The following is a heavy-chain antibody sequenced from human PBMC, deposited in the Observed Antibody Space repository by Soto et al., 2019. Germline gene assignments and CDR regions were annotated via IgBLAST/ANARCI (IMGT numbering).Heavy chain of an antibody. V-gene: IGHV3-30*03. D-gene: IGHD2-2*02. CDR3: TSDLVVSTRCYIGYYYYGRDV. Sequence: GGSLRLSCAASGFTFSSYGMHWVRQAPGMGLEWVAVISYDGSNKYYADSVKGRFTISRDNSKNTLYLQMNSLRDEDAAVYYCTSDLVVSTRCYIGYYYYGRDVWGQRSTVSLPS. CDR1: GFTFSSYG. J-gene: IGHJ6*02. CDR2: ISYDGSNK.